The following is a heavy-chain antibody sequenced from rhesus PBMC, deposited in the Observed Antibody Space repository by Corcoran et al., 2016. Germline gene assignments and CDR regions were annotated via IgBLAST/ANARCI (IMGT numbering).Heavy chain of an antibody. CDR2: RKGNSGST. Sequence: QVQLQESAPGLVKPSETLSLTCAVSGASISSYWWSWIRKPPGKGVEGIGERKGNSGSTYYNPSLKSRVTISKDASKIQFSLKLSAVTAADTAVYYCATGGSYFYNSLDVWGRGVLVTVSS. V-gene: IGHV4-80*01. J-gene: IGHJ5-2*02. D-gene: IGHD3-16*01. CDR3: ATGGSYFYNSLDV. CDR1: GASISSYW.